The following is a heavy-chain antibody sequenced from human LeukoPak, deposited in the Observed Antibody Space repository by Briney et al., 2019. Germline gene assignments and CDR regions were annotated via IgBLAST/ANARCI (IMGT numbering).Heavy chain of an antibody. CDR2: IGGSDAST. CDR3: AKVKIGVAGPFDD. CDR1: GFPFNAYW. Sequence: GGSLRLSCAASGFPFNAYWMTWVRQAPGEGLEWVSTIGGSDASTYHADSVKGRFTISRDNSKNALSLQMNSLRAEDTAIYYCAKVKIGVAGPFDDWGQGTLVTVSS. D-gene: IGHD6-19*01. J-gene: IGHJ4*02. V-gene: IGHV3-23*01.